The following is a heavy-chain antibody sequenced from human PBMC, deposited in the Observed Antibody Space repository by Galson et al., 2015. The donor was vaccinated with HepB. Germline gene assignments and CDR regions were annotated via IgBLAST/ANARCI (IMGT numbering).Heavy chain of an antibody. Sequence: SLRLSCAAPGITFSTYVMSWVRQAPGKGLEWVSSIVGSGESTFYADSVKGRFTISRDNSRNTLYLQMNRLRADDTAIYYCAKTSYCDGGPCFSGYFDSWGQGPLVAVSS. D-gene: IGHD2-21*01. CDR3: AKTSYCDGGPCFSGYFDS. CDR2: IVGSGEST. V-gene: IGHV3-23*01. J-gene: IGHJ4*02. CDR1: GITFSTYV.